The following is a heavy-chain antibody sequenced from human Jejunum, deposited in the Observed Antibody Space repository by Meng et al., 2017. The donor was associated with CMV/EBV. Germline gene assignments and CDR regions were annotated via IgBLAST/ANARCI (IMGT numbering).Heavy chain of an antibody. CDR1: GFPFNPSA. V-gene: IGHV3-23*03. J-gene: IGHJ6*02. CDR3: ARDWQKGMDV. CDR2: VYSGGSAT. Sequence: CAASGFPFNPSARTWVRQAPGKGLEWVSVVYSGGSATYYADSVRGRFTISRDNSKNTVFLQMNNLRVEDTGVYYCARDWQKGMDVWGQGTTVTVSS.